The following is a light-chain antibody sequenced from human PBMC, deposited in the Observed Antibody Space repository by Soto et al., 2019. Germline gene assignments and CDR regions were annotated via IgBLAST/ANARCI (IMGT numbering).Light chain of an antibody. Sequence: EIVLTQSPDTLSLSPGERVTLSCRASQRVSNSYLVWYQQKPGQAPRLLIYDSSTRATGIPDRFSGSGSGRDFTLTISRLEPDDSAVYYCQQYARSSWTFGQGTKVEIK. CDR3: QQYARSSWT. J-gene: IGKJ1*01. CDR2: DSS. CDR1: QRVSNSY. V-gene: IGKV3-20*01.